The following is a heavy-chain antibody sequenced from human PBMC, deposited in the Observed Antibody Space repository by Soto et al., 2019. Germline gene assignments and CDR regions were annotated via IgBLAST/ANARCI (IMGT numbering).Heavy chain of an antibody. CDR2: IRSKSYGKTT. V-gene: IGHV3-49*03. CDR3: PRESWAEVAPKGSVAF. D-gene: IGHD5-12*01. J-gene: IGHJ2*01. Sequence: GGSLRLSCSTSGFTFGDYGMTWFRQAPGKGLEWVGLIRSKSYGKTTEYAASATDRFTISRDDSKRIAYLQMNSLKADDTAVYSFPRESWAEVAPKGSVAFGGR. CDR1: GFTFGDYG.